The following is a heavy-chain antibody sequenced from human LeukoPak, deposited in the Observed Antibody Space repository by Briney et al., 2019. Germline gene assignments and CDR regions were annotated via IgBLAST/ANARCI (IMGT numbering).Heavy chain of an antibody. J-gene: IGHJ3*02. V-gene: IGHV4-30-4*01. CDR1: GGSISSGDYY. CDR2: IYYSGST. Sequence: SETLSLTCTVSGGSISSGDYYWSWIRQPPGKGLEWIGYIYYSGSTYSNPSLKSRVTISVGTPKNQFSLKLSSVTAADTAVYYCARTLRAAEAFDIWGQGTMVTVSS. D-gene: IGHD2/OR15-2a*01. CDR3: ARTLRAAEAFDI.